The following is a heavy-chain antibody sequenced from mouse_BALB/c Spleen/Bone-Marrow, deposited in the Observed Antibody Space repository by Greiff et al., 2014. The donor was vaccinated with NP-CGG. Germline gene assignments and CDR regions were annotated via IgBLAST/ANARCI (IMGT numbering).Heavy chain of an antibody. D-gene: IGHD2-14*01. CDR1: GYTFTSYV. Sequence: VQLKESGPELVKPGASVKMSCKASGYTFTSYVMHWVKQKPGQGLEWIGYINPYNDGTKYNEKFKGMATLTSDRSPSTAYMELSSLTSEDSAVYYCAKGGNYRYDFDYWGQGTPLTVS. CDR3: AKGGNYRYDFDY. V-gene: IGHV1-14*01. J-gene: IGHJ2*01. CDR2: INPYNDGT.